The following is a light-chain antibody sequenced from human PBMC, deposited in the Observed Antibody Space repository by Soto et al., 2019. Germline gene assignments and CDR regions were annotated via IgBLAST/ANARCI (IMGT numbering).Light chain of an antibody. CDR2: LNSDGSH. Sequence: QPVLTQSPSASASLGVSVKLTCTLSSGHSSYAIAWHQQQPEKGPRYLMKLNSDGSHSRGDGIPDRFSGSSSGAERYLTISSLQSEDEADYYCQTWGTGIHVFGTGTKLTVL. CDR3: QTWGTGIHV. CDR1: SGHSSYA. J-gene: IGLJ1*01. V-gene: IGLV4-69*01.